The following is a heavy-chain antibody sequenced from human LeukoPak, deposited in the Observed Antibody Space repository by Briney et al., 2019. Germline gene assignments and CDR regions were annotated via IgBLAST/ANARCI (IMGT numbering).Heavy chain of an antibody. J-gene: IGHJ4*02. D-gene: IGHD4-23*01. Sequence: GGSLRLSCAASGFAVSSNYLSWVRQAPGKGLEWVSVIYSGGNTYYADSVKGRFTISRDNSKNTLFLQMHSLRAEDTAVYYCARRGDGCRSFDYWGQGTLVTVSS. CDR1: GFAVSSNY. CDR3: ARRGDGCRSFDY. V-gene: IGHV3-53*01. CDR2: IYSGGNT.